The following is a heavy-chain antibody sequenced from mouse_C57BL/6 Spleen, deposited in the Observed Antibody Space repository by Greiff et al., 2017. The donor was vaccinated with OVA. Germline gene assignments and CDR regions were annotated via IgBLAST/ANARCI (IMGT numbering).Heavy chain of an antibody. J-gene: IGHJ2*01. CDR2: IDPEDGET. CDR3: AATTVVARYYFDY. CDR1: GFNIKDYY. Sequence: EVQRVESGAELVKPGASVKLSCTASGFNIKDYYMHWVKQRTEQGLEWIGRIDPEDGETKYAPKFQGKATITADTSSNTAYLQLSSLTSEDTAVYYCAATTVVARYYFDYWGQGTTLTVSS. V-gene: IGHV14-2*01. D-gene: IGHD1-1*01.